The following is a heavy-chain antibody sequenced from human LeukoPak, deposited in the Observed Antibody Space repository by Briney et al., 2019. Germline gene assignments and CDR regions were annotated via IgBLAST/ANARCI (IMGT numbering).Heavy chain of an antibody. CDR3: ARVVAAAGTRDYYGMDV. CDR2: INPSGGST. CDR1: GYTFTSYY. Sequence: GASVKVSCKASGYTFTSYYMHWVRQAPGQGLEWMGIINPSGGSTSYAQKFQGRVTMTRDTSTSTVYMELSSLRSEDTAVYYCARVVAAAGTRDYYGMDVWGRGTTVTVSS. D-gene: IGHD6-13*01. J-gene: IGHJ6*02. V-gene: IGHV1-46*01.